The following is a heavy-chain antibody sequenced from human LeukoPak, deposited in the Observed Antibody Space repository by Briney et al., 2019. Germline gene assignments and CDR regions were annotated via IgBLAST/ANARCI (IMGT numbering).Heavy chain of an antibody. Sequence: GGSLRLSCAASGFSFSSCAMTWVRQAPGKGLEWVSAISGSGGSTYYADSVKGRFTISRDNSKNTLYLQMNSLRAEDTPVYYCAKVLAARPDAEYFQHWGQGTLVTVSS. D-gene: IGHD6-6*01. CDR3: AKVLAARPDAEYFQH. CDR1: GFSFSSCA. V-gene: IGHV3-23*01. J-gene: IGHJ1*01. CDR2: ISGSGGST.